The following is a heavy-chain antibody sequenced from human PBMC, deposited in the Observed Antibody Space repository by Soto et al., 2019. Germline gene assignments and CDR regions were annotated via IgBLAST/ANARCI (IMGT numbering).Heavy chain of an antibody. D-gene: IGHD3-3*01. CDR1: GFTFSNAW. CDR2: IKSKTDGGTT. CDR3: TTDFTIFGVVIRYYYYGMDV. Sequence: VGSLRLSCAASGFTFSNAWMNWVRQAPGKGLEWVGRIKSKTDGGTTDYAAPVKGRFTISRDDSKNTLYLQMNSLKTEDTAVYYCTTDFTIFGVVIRYYYYGMDVWGQGTTVTVSS. V-gene: IGHV3-15*07. J-gene: IGHJ6*02.